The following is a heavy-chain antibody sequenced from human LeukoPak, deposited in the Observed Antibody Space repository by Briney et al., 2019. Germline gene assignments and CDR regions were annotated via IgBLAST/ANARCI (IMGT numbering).Heavy chain of an antibody. CDR3: ARVQYSRSWYYFDN. Sequence: NPSETLSLTCTVSGGSISSYYWSWIRQPPGKGLEWIGYIYYSGSTNYNPSLKSRVTISVDTSKNQFSLKLSSVTAADTAVYYCARVQYSRSWYYFDNWGQGTLVTVSS. CDR1: GGSISSYY. J-gene: IGHJ4*02. CDR2: IYYSGST. D-gene: IGHD6-13*01. V-gene: IGHV4-59*01.